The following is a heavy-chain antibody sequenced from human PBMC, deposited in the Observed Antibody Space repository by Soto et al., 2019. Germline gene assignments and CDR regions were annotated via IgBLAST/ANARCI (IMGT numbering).Heavy chain of an antibody. CDR1: GGTFCSYA. V-gene: IGHV1-69*13. CDR2: IIPIFGTA. CDR3: ARGREEYSSSSGEYCFDY. D-gene: IGHD6-6*01. J-gene: IGHJ4*02. Sequence: ASVKVSCKASGGTFCSYAISWVRQAPGQGLEWMGGIIPIFGTANYAQKFQGRVTITADESTSTAYMELSSLRSEDTAVYYCARGREEYSSSSGEYCFDYWGQGTLVTVSS.